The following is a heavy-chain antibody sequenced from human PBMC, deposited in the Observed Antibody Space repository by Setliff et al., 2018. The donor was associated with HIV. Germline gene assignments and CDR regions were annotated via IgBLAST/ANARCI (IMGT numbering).Heavy chain of an antibody. Sequence: PSETLSLTCTVSGGSISSCTYYWGWIRQPPGKGLEWIGTISYSGSTYYNPSLKSRVIISVDTSKNQFSLKPSSVTAADTAVYYCASPRGYCSGGTCHFWYFDLWGRGTLVTVSS. CDR3: ASPRGYCSGGTCHFWYFDL. J-gene: IGHJ2*01. CDR1: GGSISSCTYY. V-gene: IGHV4-39*01. CDR2: ISYSGST. D-gene: IGHD2-15*01.